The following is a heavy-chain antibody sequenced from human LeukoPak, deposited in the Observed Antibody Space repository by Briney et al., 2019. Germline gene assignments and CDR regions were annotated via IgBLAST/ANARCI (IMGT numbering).Heavy chain of an antibody. Sequence: PGGSLRLYCEAYGFSFSSYNMDWLRPTPGKGLEWISSITTSSSYTFYADSVKGRITISRDNARNSLYLQMNSLTAEDTAVYYCARDPYSGAYGNTYYYMDVWGKGTTVTVSS. CDR3: ARDPYSGAYGNTYYYMDV. CDR1: GFSFSSYN. CDR2: ITTSSSYT. D-gene: IGHD1-26*01. V-gene: IGHV3-21*01. J-gene: IGHJ6*03.